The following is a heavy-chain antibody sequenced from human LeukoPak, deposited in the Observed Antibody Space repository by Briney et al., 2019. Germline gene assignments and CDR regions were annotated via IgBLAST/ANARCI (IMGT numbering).Heavy chain of an antibody. V-gene: IGHV3-23*01. CDR2: ISDTGNT. D-gene: IGHD2-15*01. Sequence: PGGSLRLSCAASGFTFSSYGMHWVRQAPGKGLEWVPAISDTGNTYHADSVKGRFTISRDSSKNTLFLQMNRLRPEDAAVYYCAKAPVTTCRGAFCYPFDYWGLGTLVTVSS. CDR1: GFTFSSYG. J-gene: IGHJ4*02. CDR3: AKAPVTTCRGAFCYPFDY.